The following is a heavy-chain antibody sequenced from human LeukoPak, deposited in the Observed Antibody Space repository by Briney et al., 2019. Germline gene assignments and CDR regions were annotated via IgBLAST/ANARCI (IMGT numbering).Heavy chain of an antibody. CDR2: IYHSGST. V-gene: IGHV4-59*01. J-gene: IGHJ3*02. Sequence: SETLSLTCSVSGGSINSDYWNWIRQPPGKGLEWIGYIYHSGSTNYNPSLKSRVTISIDKSKRQSSLKLISVTAADTAIYYCARVGGMTTINNAAFDIWGQGTMVTVSS. CDR1: GGSINSDY. CDR3: ARVGGMTTINNAAFDI. D-gene: IGHD5-24*01.